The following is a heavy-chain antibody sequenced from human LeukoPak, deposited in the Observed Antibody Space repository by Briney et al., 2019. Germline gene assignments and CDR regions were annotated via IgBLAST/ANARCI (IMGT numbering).Heavy chain of an antibody. Sequence: SGPTLVNPTQTLTLTCTFSGFSLSTSGVGVGWIRQPPGKALEWLAHIYWDDDKRYNPSLKSRLTITKDTSKNQLVLTMTNMDPVDTGTYFCVHCLWFGDRYYFDYWGQGTLVTVSS. CDR1: GFSLSTSGVG. V-gene: IGHV2-5*02. CDR2: IYWDDDK. CDR3: VHCLWFGDRYYFDY. J-gene: IGHJ4*02. D-gene: IGHD3-10*01.